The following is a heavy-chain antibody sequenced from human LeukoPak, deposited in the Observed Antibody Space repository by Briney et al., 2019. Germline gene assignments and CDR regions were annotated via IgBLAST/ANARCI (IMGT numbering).Heavy chain of an antibody. D-gene: IGHD4-17*01. CDR2: INHSGST. Sequence: PSETLSLTCAVYGGSFSGYYWSWIRQPPGKGLEWIGEINHSGSTNYNPSLKSRVTISVDTSKNQFSLKLSSVTAADTAVYYCAIFPNGYGDFDAFDIWGQGTMVTVSS. CDR3: AIFPNGYGDFDAFDI. J-gene: IGHJ3*02. CDR1: GGSFSGYY. V-gene: IGHV4-34*01.